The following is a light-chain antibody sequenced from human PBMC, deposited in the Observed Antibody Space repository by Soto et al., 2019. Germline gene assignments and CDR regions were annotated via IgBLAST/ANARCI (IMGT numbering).Light chain of an antibody. CDR3: QQYNSYSQM. CDR1: QSISSW. Sequence: DIQMTQSPSTLSASVGDRVTITCRASQSISSWLAWYQQKPGKAPKLLLYDASSLESGVPSRFSGSGSGTEFTLTISSLQPDDFATYYCQQYNSYSQMFGQGTQVEIK. CDR2: DAS. J-gene: IGKJ1*01. V-gene: IGKV1-5*01.